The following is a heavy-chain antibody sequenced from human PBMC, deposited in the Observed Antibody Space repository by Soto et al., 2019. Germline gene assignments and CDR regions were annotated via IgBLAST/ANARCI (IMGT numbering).Heavy chain of an antibody. D-gene: IGHD3-16*02. J-gene: IGHJ6*03. CDR2: FDPEDGEI. V-gene: IGHV1-24*01. Sequence: QVQLVQSGAEVKKPGASVKVSCKVSGYTLIQSSLHWVRQAPGKGLEWLGGFDPEDGEIIYGQRFQGRVTLTEDTSTDTAYMELSSLRSEDTAVYYCAIDPFAPIGHYHYSLDVWGKGTTVTVAS. CDR3: AIDPFAPIGHYHYSLDV. CDR1: GYTLIQSS.